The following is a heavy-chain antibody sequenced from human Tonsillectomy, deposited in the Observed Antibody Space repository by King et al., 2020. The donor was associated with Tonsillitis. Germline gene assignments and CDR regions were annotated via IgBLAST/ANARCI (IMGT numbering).Heavy chain of an antibody. Sequence: LQLQESGPGLVKPSETLSLTCTVSGGSISGSPYYWGWIRQPPGKGLEWIGTIYCSGSTYYNPSLDSRVTISLNTSKNQFSLTLTSVTAADTAVYYCARRRMATTKTDAFDIWGQGTMVTVSS. CDR3: ARRRMATTKTDAFDI. D-gene: IGHD5-24*01. CDR2: IYCSGST. CDR1: GGSISGSPYY. V-gene: IGHV4-39*07. J-gene: IGHJ3*02.